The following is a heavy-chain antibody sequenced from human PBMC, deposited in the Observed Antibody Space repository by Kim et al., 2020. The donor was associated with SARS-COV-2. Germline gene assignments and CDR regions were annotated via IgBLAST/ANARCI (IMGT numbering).Heavy chain of an antibody. CDR2: IIPIFGTA. V-gene: IGHV1-69*13. CDR3: ARDRDYYGSGSYYIGHDY. J-gene: IGHJ4*02. D-gene: IGHD3-10*01. CDR1: GGTFSSYA. Sequence: SVKVSCKASGGTFSSYAISWVRQAPGQGLEWMGGIIPIFGTANYAQKFQGRVTITADESTSTAYMELSSLRSEDTAVYYCARDRDYYGSGSYYIGHDYWGQGTLVTVSS.